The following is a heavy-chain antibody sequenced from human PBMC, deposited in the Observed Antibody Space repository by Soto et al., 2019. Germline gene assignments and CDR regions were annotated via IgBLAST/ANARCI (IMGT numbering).Heavy chain of an antibody. V-gene: IGHV3-21*01. CDR3: ARDLYGDRVPY. D-gene: IGHD4-17*01. J-gene: IGHJ4*02. CDR2: ISSSSAYI. Sequence: EVQLVESGGGLVKPGGSLRLSCAASGFTFSSYSMNWVRQAPGKGLAWVSSISSSSAYIYYADSVKGRFTISRDNAKNSLYLQMNSLRAEDTAVYYCARDLYGDRVPYWGQGTLVTVSS. CDR1: GFTFSSYS.